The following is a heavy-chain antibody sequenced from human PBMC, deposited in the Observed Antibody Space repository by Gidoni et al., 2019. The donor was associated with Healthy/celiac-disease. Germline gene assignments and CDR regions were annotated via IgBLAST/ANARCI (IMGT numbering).Heavy chain of an antibody. Sequence: EVQLVESGGGLVKPGGSLRLSCAASGFTFRSYSMNWVRQAPGKGLEWVSSISSSSSYIYYADSVKGRFTISRDNAKNSLYLQMNSLRAEDTAVYYCARDDYDILTGYPEAFDYWGQGTLVTVSS. CDR1: GFTFRSYS. V-gene: IGHV3-21*01. D-gene: IGHD3-9*01. CDR3: ARDDYDILTGYPEAFDY. CDR2: ISSSSSYI. J-gene: IGHJ4*02.